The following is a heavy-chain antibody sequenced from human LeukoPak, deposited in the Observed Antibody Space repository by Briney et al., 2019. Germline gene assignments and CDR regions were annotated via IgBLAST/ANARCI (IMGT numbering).Heavy chain of an antibody. CDR2: IISHGGST. CDR1: GFTFSGYT. J-gene: IGHJ6*03. D-gene: IGHD3-3*01. V-gene: IGHV3-64*02. Sequence: GSLRLSCAASGFTFSGYTLHWVRQAPGKGLEYVSAIISHGGSTHYADSVKGRFTVSRDNSKNTLYLQMDSLRAEDMAVYYCARITMGATSANFYYYFLDAWDKGTTVTVSS. CDR3: ARITMGATSANFYYYFLDA.